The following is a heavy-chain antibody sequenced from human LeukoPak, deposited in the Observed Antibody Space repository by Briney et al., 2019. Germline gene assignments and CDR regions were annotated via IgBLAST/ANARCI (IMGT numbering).Heavy chain of an antibody. Sequence: PGGSLRLSCSASGFTFSYYSMNWVRQAPGKGLEWVSSISSRSSYIYYEDSLKGRFTISRDNAKNSLYLQMTGLRVEDTAMYSCARDLGDIVLEPPSIHFDLWGRGTLVTVSS. V-gene: IGHV3-21*01. J-gene: IGHJ2*01. CDR1: GFTFSYYS. CDR3: ARDLGDIVLEPPSIHFDL. CDR2: ISSRSSYI. D-gene: IGHD2-2*01.